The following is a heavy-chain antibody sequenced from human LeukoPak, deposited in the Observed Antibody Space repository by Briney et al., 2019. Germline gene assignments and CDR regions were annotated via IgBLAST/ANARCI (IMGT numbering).Heavy chain of an antibody. CDR2: ITSSLSYI. Sequence: PGGSLRLSCAASGFTFKSYTMNWVRQAPGKGLEWVSSITSSLSYISYADSVKGRFTISRDNAKNSLSLQMNSLRAEDTAVYYCARDFGRTSDWQPRLYYGMDVWGQGTTATVSS. J-gene: IGHJ6*02. CDR1: GFTFKSYT. D-gene: IGHD2-2*01. CDR3: ARDFGRTSDWQPRLYYGMDV. V-gene: IGHV3-21*01.